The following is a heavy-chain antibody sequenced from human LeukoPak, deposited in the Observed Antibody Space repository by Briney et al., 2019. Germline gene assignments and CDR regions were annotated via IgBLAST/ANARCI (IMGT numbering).Heavy chain of an antibody. V-gene: IGHV1-18*01. CDR1: GYTFTSYG. D-gene: IGHD3-22*01. J-gene: IGHJ4*02. CDR2: ISAYNGNT. Sequence: GASVKVSCKASGYTFTSYGISWVRQAPGQGLEWMGWISAYNGNTNYAQKLQGRVTMTTDTSTSTAYMELRSLRSDDTAVYYCAKPMRVSSDYYFDYWGQGTLVTVSS. CDR3: AKPMRVSSDYYFDY.